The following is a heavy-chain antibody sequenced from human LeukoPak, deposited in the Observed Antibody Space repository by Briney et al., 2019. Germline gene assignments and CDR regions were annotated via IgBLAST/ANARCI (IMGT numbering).Heavy chain of an antibody. D-gene: IGHD3-16*02. Sequence: SETLSLTCTVSGGSISSYYWSWIRQPPGKGLEWIGYISDTGSTKYNPSLKSRVTISLDTSKNQFSLKLSSVTAADTAVYYCASIVVPTDWFDPWGQGTLVTVSS. CDR1: GGSISSYY. V-gene: IGHV4-59*08. CDR3: ASIVVPTDWFDP. CDR2: ISDTGST. J-gene: IGHJ5*02.